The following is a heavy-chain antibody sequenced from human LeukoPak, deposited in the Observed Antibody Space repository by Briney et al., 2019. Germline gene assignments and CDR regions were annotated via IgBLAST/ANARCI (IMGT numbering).Heavy chain of an antibody. CDR3: ANDGAYYDSSTDAFDI. CDR2: ISGSGGST. Sequence: GGSLRLSCAASGFTFSSYGMSWVRQAPGKGLEWVSAISGSGGSTYYAGSVKGRFIISRDNSKNTLYLQMNSLRAEDTAVYYCANDGAYYDSSTDAFDIWGQGTMVTVSS. V-gene: IGHV3-23*01. D-gene: IGHD3-22*01. J-gene: IGHJ3*02. CDR1: GFTFSSYG.